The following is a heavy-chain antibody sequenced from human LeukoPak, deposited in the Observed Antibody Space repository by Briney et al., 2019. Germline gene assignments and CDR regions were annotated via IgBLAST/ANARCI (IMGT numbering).Heavy chain of an antibody. J-gene: IGHJ4*02. Sequence: ASVKVSCKASGGTFSSYAISWVRQAPGQGLEWMGGIIPIFGTANYAQKFQGRVTITTDESTSTAYMKLSSLRSEDTAVYYCARGYYDSSGYYDPYFDYWGQGTLVTVSS. CDR3: ARGYYDSSGYYDPYFDY. D-gene: IGHD3-22*01. CDR1: GGTFSSYA. CDR2: IIPIFGTA. V-gene: IGHV1-69*05.